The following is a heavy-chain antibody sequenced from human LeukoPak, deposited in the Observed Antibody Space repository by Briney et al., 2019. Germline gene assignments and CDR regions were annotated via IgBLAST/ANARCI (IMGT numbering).Heavy chain of an antibody. Sequence: ASVKISCKAFGYTFTNNVMHWGRQAPGQGPGWMALISPTGSFTAYAQKFQGRVTLTRYLSTSTDYLELRSLRSEDTAVYYCARDISARDEAWWFDPWGQGTLVTVSS. J-gene: IGHJ5*02. D-gene: IGHD5-24*01. CDR1: GYTFTNNV. CDR2: ISPTGSFT. CDR3: ARDISARDEAWWFDP. V-gene: IGHV1-46*01.